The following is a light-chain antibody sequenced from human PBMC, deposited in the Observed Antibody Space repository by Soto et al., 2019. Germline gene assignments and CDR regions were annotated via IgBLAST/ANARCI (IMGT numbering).Light chain of an antibody. CDR2: DAL. Sequence: ENVLTQSPGRLSLSPGDRATLSCRASRTVDDNSLAWYQQKPGQAPRLLIFDALNRATGIPDRFSGSGSGTDFALTINRLEPEDLALYFCQQYGSSPFTFGPGTTVDV. V-gene: IGKV3-20*01. J-gene: IGKJ3*01. CDR3: QQYGSSPFT. CDR1: RTVDDNS.